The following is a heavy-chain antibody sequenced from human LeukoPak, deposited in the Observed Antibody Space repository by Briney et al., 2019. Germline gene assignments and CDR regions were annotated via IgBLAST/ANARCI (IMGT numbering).Heavy chain of an antibody. J-gene: IGHJ4*02. Sequence: GASVKVSCKASGYTFTGYYMHWVRQAPGHGLEWMGWINPNSGGTNYAQKFQGRVTMTRDTSISTAYMELSRLRSDDTAVYYCARDSAPGDTYGLLGIDSWSQGTLVTVSS. CDR2: INPNSGGT. V-gene: IGHV1-2*02. CDR1: GYTFTGYY. D-gene: IGHD5-18*01. CDR3: ARDSAPGDTYGLLGIDS.